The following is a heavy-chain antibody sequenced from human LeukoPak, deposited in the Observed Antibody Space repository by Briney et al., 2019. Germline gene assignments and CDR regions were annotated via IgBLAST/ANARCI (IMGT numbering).Heavy chain of an antibody. CDR2: IIPIFGTA. CDR1: GGTFSSYA. CDR3: ARDKGIDLPPMGI. J-gene: IGHJ3*02. D-gene: IGHD2-8*01. Sequence: SVKVSCKASGGTFSSYAISWVGQAPGQGLEWMGGIIPIFGTANYAQKFQGRVTITPDQSPTTAYMELSSLRSEDTAVYYCARDKGIDLPPMGIWGQGTMVTVSS. V-gene: IGHV1-69*01.